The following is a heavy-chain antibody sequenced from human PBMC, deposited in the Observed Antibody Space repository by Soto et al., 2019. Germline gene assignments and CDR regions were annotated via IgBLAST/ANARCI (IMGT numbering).Heavy chain of an antibody. CDR1: GFTFSSYA. CDR3: ARGGGDGVYRPLDS. J-gene: IGHJ4*02. D-gene: IGHD3-16*01. V-gene: IGHV3-30*19. Sequence: QALLEESGGGSVQPGTSLRLSCAASGFTFSSYAMHWVRQAPGKGLEWVTVISDDGMNKLYADSMQGRFSVSRDDFKNMLFLQMDSLKPDDSGVYYCARGGGDGVYRPLDSWGQGTLVTVSS. CDR2: ISDDGMNK.